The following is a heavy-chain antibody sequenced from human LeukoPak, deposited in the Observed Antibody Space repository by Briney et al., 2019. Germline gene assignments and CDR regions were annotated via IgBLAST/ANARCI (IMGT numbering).Heavy chain of an antibody. CDR2: IRSKAYGGTT. CDR3: TREKGYRYGYSY. D-gene: IGHD5-18*01. V-gene: IGHV3-49*04. J-gene: IGHJ4*02. Sequence: PGGSLRLSCKASGFTFGDYAMSWVRQAPGKGLEWVGLIRSKAYGGTTEYAASVKGRFTISRDDSKSIAYLQMSSLKTEDTAVYYCTREKGYRYGYSYWGQGTLVTVSS. CDR1: GFTFGDYA.